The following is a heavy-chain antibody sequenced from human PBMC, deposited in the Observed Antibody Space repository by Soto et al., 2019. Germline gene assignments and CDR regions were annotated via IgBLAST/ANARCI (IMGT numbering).Heavy chain of an antibody. CDR3: ARAGAYYDSTGDDY. Sequence: GASVKVSCKASGGTFSSYAISWARQAPGQGLEWMGGIIPIFGTANYAQKFQGRVTITADESTSTAYMELSSLRSEDTAVYYCARAGAYYDSTGDDYWGQGTLVTVSS. CDR1: GGTFSSYA. V-gene: IGHV1-69*13. J-gene: IGHJ4*02. D-gene: IGHD3-22*01. CDR2: IIPIFGTA.